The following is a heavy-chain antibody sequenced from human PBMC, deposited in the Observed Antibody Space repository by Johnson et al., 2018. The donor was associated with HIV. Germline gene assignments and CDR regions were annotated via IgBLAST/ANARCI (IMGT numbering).Heavy chain of an antibody. Sequence: VQLVESGGSVVRPGGSLRLSCSASGFTFKEYGMSWVRQAPGKGLEWVSGINWNGGSIGYADSVKGRFTISRDNAKNSLYLQMNSLRAEDTALYYCAKVGGYSGYGHLEAFDIWGQGTVVTVSS. CDR1: GFTFKEYG. CDR3: AKVGGYSGYGHLEAFDI. J-gene: IGHJ3*02. CDR2: INWNGGSI. V-gene: IGHV3-20*04. D-gene: IGHD5-12*01.